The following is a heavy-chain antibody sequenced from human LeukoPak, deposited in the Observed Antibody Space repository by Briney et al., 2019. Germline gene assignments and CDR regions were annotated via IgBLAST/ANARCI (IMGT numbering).Heavy chain of an antibody. Sequence: PSQTLSLTCTVSGGSISSGDYYWSWLRQPPGKGLEWIGYIYYSGSTYYNPSLKSRVTILVDTSKNQFSLKLSSATAADTAVYYCAMVRGVMPQPFDYWGQGTLVTVSS. CDR1: GGSISSGDYY. CDR2: IYYSGST. CDR3: AMVRGVMPQPFDY. V-gene: IGHV4-30-4*01. J-gene: IGHJ4*02. D-gene: IGHD3-10*01.